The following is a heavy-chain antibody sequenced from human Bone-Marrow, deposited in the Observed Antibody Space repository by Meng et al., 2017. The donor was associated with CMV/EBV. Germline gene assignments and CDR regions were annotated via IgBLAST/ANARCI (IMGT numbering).Heavy chain of an antibody. Sequence: GESLKISCAASGFTFSSYWMSWVRQAPGKGLEWVANIKQDGSEKYYVDSVKGRFTISRDNAKNSLYLQMNSLRAEDTAVYYCARPTADCSSTSCYNWYFDLWGRGTLVTVS. V-gene: IGHV3-7*01. CDR3: ARPTADCSSTSCYNWYFDL. CDR1: GFTFSSYW. CDR2: IKQDGSEK. J-gene: IGHJ2*01. D-gene: IGHD2-2*02.